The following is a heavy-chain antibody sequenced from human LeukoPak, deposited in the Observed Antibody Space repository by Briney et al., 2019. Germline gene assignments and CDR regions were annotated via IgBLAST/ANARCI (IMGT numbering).Heavy chain of an antibody. CDR1: GGTFSSYA. J-gene: IGHJ4*02. D-gene: IGHD3-16*01. Sequence: SVKVSCKASGGTFSSYAISWVRQAPGQGLEWMGGIIPIFGTANYAQKFQGRVTITADKSTSTAYMELSSLRTEDTAVYYCAKDVAYAFDYWGQGTLVTVSS. CDR2: IIPIFGTA. V-gene: IGHV1-69*06. CDR3: AKDVAYAFDY.